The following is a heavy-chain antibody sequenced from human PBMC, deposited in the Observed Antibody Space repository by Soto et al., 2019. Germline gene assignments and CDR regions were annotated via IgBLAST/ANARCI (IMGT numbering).Heavy chain of an antibody. CDR2: ISSNSAYI. V-gene: IGHV3-21*01. Sequence: GGSLRLSCAASGFTFSSYAMSWVRQAPGKGLEWVSTISSNSAYIYYTDALRGRFTISRDNAKNSLHLQMNSLRAEDTAVYYCTRDASRDSSARGWFDPWGPGTLVTVSS. CDR3: TRDASRDSSARGWFDP. J-gene: IGHJ5*02. D-gene: IGHD6-13*01. CDR1: GFTFSSYA.